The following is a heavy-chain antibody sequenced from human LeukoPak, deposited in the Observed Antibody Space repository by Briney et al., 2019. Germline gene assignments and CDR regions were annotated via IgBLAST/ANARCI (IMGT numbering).Heavy chain of an antibody. CDR1: GFTFSSYA. J-gene: IGHJ4*02. Sequence: PGGSLRLSCAASGFTFSSYAMTWVRQAPGKGLEGVSGISKRGVSTDYADSVKGRFTISRDNSKNTLYLQMNSLRAEDTAVYYCAKSGSGTYYNPDFDYWGQGTLVTVSS. V-gene: IGHV3-23*01. CDR3: AKSGSGTYYNPDFDY. D-gene: IGHD3-10*01. CDR2: ISKRGVST.